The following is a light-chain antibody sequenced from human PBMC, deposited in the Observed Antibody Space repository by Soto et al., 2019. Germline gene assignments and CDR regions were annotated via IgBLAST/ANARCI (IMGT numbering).Light chain of an antibody. CDR1: SSDVGSYNR. Sequence: QSALTQPPSVSGSPGQSVTISCTGTSSDVGSYNRVSWYQQPPGTAPKLIIYEVSNRPSGVPDRFSGSKSGNTASLTISGLQAEDEADYYCSSYTSSSTVLFGGGTQLTVL. CDR2: EVS. V-gene: IGLV2-18*02. J-gene: IGLJ2*01. CDR3: SSYTSSSTVL.